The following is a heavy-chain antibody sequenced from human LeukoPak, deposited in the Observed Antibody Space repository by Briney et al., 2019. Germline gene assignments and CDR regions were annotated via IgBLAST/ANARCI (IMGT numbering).Heavy chain of an antibody. D-gene: IGHD1/OR15-1a*01. V-gene: IGHV4-34*01. CDR2: IYHSGST. J-gene: IGHJ3*02. CDR1: GFTFSDYY. CDR3: ARGVNNWNIDVFDI. Sequence: GSLRLSCAASGFTFSDYYMSWIRQPPGKGLEWIGEIYHSGSTNYNPSLKSRVAISVDKSKNQFSLKLSSVTAAETAVYFCARGVNNWNIDVFDIWGQGTMVTVSS.